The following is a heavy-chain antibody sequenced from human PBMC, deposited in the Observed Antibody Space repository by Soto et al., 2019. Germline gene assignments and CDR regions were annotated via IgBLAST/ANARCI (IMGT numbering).Heavy chain of an antibody. D-gene: IGHD6-13*01. J-gene: IGHJ5*02. CDR2: IYHSGST. CDR3: ARQVIAGRHYWFDP. CDR1: GYSISSGYY. V-gene: IGHV4-38-2*01. Sequence: SETLSLTCAVSGYSISSGYYWGRIRQPPGKGLEWIGSIYHSGSTYYNPSLKSRVTISVDTSKNQFSLKLSSVTAADTAVYYCARQVIAGRHYWFDPWGQGTLVTVSS.